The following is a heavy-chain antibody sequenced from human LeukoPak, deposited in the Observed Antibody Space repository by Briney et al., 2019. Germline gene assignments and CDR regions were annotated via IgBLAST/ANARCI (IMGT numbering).Heavy chain of an antibody. CDR3: ARVTRSGSYYYYYGMDV. V-gene: IGHV4-34*01. CDR1: GVSFSGYY. CDR2: INHSGST. Sequence: SETLSLTCAVYGVSFSGYYWSWIRQPPGKGLEWIGEINHSGSTNYTPSLKSRVTISVDTSKNQFSLKLSSVTAADTAVYYCARVTRSGSYYYYYGMDVWGQGTTVTVSS. D-gene: IGHD1-26*01. J-gene: IGHJ6*02.